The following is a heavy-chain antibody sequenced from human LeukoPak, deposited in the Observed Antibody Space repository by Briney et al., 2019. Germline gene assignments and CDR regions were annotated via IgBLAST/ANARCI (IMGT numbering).Heavy chain of an antibody. CDR3: ARSAPAAAGTGPMDV. J-gene: IGHJ6*03. CDR2: ISTSSSYI. V-gene: IGHV3-21*01. D-gene: IGHD6-13*01. CDR1: GFTFSSHS. Sequence: PGGSLRLSCAASGFTFSSHSMNWVRQAPGEGLEWVSSISTSSSYINYADSVEGRFTISRDDAKNSLYLQMNSLRAEDTAVYYCARSAPAAAGTGPMDVWGKGTTVTVSS.